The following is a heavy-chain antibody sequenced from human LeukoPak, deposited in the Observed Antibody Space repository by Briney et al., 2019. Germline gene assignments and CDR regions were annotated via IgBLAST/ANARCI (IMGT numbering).Heavy chain of an antibody. CDR2: INSDGSST. J-gene: IGHJ6*04. CDR1: GFTFSSYG. CDR3: ARGGHYDILTGYYYYYGMDV. V-gene: IGHV3-74*01. Sequence: GGSLRLSCAASGFTFSSYGMHWVRQAPGKGLVWVSRINSDGSSTSYADSVKGRFTISRDNAKNTLYLQMNSLRAEDTAVYYCARGGHYDILTGYYYYYGMDVWGKGTTVTVSS. D-gene: IGHD3-9*01.